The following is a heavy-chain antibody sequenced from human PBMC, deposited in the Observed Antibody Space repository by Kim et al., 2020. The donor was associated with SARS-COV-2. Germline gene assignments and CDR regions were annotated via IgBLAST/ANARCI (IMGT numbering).Heavy chain of an antibody. CDR1: GFTFGDYA. J-gene: IGHJ4*02. D-gene: IGHD4-17*01. CDR2: ISWNSGSI. Sequence: GGSLRLSCAASGFTFGDYAMHWVRQAPGKGLEWVSGISWNSGSIGYADSVKGRFTISRDNAKNSLYLQMNSLRAEDTALYYCAKDIRMTTVTTWGYFDYWGQGTLVTVSS. CDR3: AKDIRMTTVTTWGYFDY. V-gene: IGHV3-9*01.